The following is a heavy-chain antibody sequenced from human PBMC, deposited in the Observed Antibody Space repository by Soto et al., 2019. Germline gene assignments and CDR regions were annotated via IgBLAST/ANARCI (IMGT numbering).Heavy chain of an antibody. Sequence: WTWIRQSPGYGLEWIGYIFHSGITDYNPSLQSRVTISIDTSRNHFSLNLTSVTAADTAVYYCARDRYFYDSRGYYRTLDSWGQGTLVTVSS. V-gene: IGHV4-61*03. D-gene: IGHD3-22*01. J-gene: IGHJ4*02. CDR2: IFHSGIT. CDR3: ARDRYFYDSRGYYRTLDS.